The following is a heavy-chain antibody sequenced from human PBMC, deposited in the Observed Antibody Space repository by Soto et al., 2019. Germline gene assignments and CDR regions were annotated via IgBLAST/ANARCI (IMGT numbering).Heavy chain of an antibody. J-gene: IGHJ6*02. V-gene: IGHV4-31*03. CDR1: GGSISSGGYY. CDR2: IYYSGST. CDR3: ARDRARGLLWFGEAKGHYYYYGMDV. D-gene: IGHD3-10*01. Sequence: PSETLSLTCTVSGGSISSGGYYWSWIRQHPGKGLEWIGYIYYSGSTYYNPSLKSRVTISVDTSKNQFSLKLSSVTAADTAVYYCARDRARGLLWFGEAKGHYYYYGMDVWGQGTTVTVSS.